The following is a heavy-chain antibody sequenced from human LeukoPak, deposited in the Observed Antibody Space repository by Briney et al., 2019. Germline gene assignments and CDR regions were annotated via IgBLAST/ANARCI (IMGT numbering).Heavy chain of an antibody. V-gene: IGHV3-30*18. CDR3: AKGYFVVGATFFDY. D-gene: IGHD1-26*01. CDR2: ISYDGSNK. J-gene: IGHJ4*02. Sequence: PGGSLRLSCAASGFTFSSYGMHWVRQAPGKGLEWVALISYDGSNKYYADSVKGRFTISRDNSKNTLYLQMNSLRAEDTAVYYCAKGYFVVGATFFDYWGQGTLVTVSS. CDR1: GFTFSSYG.